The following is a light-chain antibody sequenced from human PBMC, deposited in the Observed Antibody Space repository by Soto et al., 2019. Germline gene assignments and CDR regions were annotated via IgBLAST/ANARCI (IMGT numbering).Light chain of an antibody. Sequence: EIVLTQSPGTLSLSPGERATLSCRASHSVSSSYLAWYQQKPGQAPMLLIYGASSRATGIPDRFSGSGSGTDFTLTISKLEPEAFAVYYCKQHGSSPPRLTFGPGTRMEIK. CDR3: KQHGSSPPRLT. CDR2: GAS. J-gene: IGKJ5*01. V-gene: IGKV3-20*01. CDR1: HSVSSSY.